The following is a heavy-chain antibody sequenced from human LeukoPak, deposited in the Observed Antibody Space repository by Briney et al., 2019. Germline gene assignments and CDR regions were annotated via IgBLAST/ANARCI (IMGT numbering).Heavy chain of an antibody. CDR2: IYAYGST. CDR3: ARVIAVSGEYFDY. CDR1: GFTVSGNY. V-gene: IGHV3-66*01. Sequence: GSLRLSCAASGFTVSGNYMSWVRQAPGKGLEWVSVIYAYGSTYYADSVKGRFTISRDNSNNMLYLQMNSLRAEDTAVYFCARVIAVSGEYFDYWGQGTLVTVPS. J-gene: IGHJ4*02. D-gene: IGHD6-19*01.